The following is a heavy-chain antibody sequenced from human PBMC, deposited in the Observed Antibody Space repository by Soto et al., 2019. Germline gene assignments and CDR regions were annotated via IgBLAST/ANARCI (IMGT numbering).Heavy chain of an antibody. CDR1: GYTFTGHY. CDR2: IGPESGAT. CDR3: GRGRSGQIVVFY. V-gene: IGHV1-2*02. Sequence: GASVKVSCKASGYTFTGHYIHWVRQAPEQGPEWMGAIGPESGATSYAQKFQGRVTMTMDMSITTVYMELSNLSPDDTAVYYCGRGRSGQIVVFYWAQGTPVTVS. D-gene: IGHD5-12*01. J-gene: IGHJ4*02.